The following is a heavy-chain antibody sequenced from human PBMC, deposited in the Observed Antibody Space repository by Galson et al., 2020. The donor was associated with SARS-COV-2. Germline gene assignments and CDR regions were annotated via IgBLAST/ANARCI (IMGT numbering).Heavy chain of an antibody. CDR1: GGSISSYY. CDR2: IYYSGST. V-gene: IGHV4-59*13. J-gene: IGHJ4*02. CDR3: ARGGAARPRSLDY. Sequence: SETLSLTCTVSGGSISSYYWSWIRQPPGKGLEWIGYIYYSGSTNYNPSLKSRVTISVDTSKNQFSLKLSSVTAADTAVYYCARGGAARPRSLDYWGQGTLVTVSS. D-gene: IGHD6-6*01.